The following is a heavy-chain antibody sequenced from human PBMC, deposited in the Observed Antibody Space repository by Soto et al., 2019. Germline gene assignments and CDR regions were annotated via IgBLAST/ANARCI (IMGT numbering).Heavy chain of an antibody. Sequence: QVQLVQSGAEVKKPGSSVKVSCKASGGTFSSYAISWVRQAPGQGLEWMGGIIPIFGTANYAQKFQGRVTITADESTSTADMELSSLRSEDTAVYDCASPASTTGTTLLNDYDYGRDVWGQGTTVTV. CDR2: IIPIFGTA. J-gene: IGHJ6*02. CDR1: GGTFSSYA. D-gene: IGHD4-17*01. CDR3: ASPASTTGTTLLNDYDYGRDV. V-gene: IGHV1-69*01.